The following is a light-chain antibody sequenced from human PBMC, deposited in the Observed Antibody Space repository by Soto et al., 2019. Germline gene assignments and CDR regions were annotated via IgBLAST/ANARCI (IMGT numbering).Light chain of an antibody. CDR2: DAS. Sequence: DIQMTQSPSTLSASVGDTVTITCRASESIDNWLAWYQQKPGKAPKLLIYDASALPRGVPSRFSGSGSGTKFTLTIASLQPDDFATYYCQQYETFSGTFGPRTKVDIK. CDR1: ESIDNW. CDR3: QQYETFSGT. V-gene: IGKV1-5*01. J-gene: IGKJ1*01.